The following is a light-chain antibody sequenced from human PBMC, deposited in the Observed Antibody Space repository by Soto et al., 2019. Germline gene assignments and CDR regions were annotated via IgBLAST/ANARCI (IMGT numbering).Light chain of an antibody. CDR3: QHCQPYGDSPPLT. CDR1: QIISNL. Sequence: DIQMTQSPSTLSASVGDRVTVTCRASQIISNLLAWYQQKPGKAPKLLIYAASSLQSGVPSRFSGSGSGTDFTLTISRLEPEDFAVYYCQHCQPYGDSPPLTFGGGTKVDI. J-gene: IGKJ4*01. V-gene: IGKV1-5*01. CDR2: AAS.